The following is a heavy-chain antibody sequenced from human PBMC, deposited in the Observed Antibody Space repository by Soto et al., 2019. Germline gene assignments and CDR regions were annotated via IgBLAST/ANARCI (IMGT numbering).Heavy chain of an antibody. Sequence: QITLKESGPTLVKPTQTLTLTCTFSGFSLSTSGVGVGWIRQPPGKALEWLALIYGADDKRYSPSLRSRLPISKATSKTLVVLTMTNMDPVDTATYYCIQSRCGGDCLQSYASHYYYGMDVWGQGTTVTVSS. D-gene: IGHD2-21*02. V-gene: IGHV2-5*02. CDR1: GFSLSTSGVG. CDR2: IYGADDK. J-gene: IGHJ6*02. CDR3: IQSRCGGDCLQSYASHYYYGMDV.